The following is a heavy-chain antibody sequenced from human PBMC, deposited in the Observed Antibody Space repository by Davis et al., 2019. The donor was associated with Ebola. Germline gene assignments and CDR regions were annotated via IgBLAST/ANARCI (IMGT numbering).Heavy chain of an antibody. CDR1: GYTFSIYG. J-gene: IGHJ3*02. CDR3: TTPGGQDSGYDVFDI. Sequence: ASVKVSCKASGYTFSIYGLGWVRQAPGQGLEWMGWINPYNGNTDYAQKFQGRVTVSTDTATSTAYMDLSSLRSEDTALYYCTTPGGQDSGYDVFDIWGQGTMVTVSS. CDR2: INPYNGNT. V-gene: IGHV1-18*01. D-gene: IGHD5-12*01.